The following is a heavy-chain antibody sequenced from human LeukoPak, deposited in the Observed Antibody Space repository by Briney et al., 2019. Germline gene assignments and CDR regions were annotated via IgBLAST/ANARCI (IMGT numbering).Heavy chain of an antibody. CDR1: GGSISSYY. V-gene: IGHV4-59*01. Sequence: SETLSLTCTVSGGSISSYYWSWIRHPPGKGLGWIACNSYSGSTKYNPSLKSRVTISVDTSKNQLSLKLSSVTAADTAVYYCAREPGFDSSGYLNWFDPWGQGTLVTVSS. CDR2: NSYSGST. J-gene: IGHJ5*02. D-gene: IGHD3-22*01. CDR3: AREPGFDSSGYLNWFDP.